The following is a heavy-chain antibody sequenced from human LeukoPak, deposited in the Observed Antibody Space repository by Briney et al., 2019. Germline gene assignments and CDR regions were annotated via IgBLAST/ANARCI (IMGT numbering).Heavy chain of an antibody. CDR1: GYRFPIYW. J-gene: IGHJ4*02. CDR2: IFPDDSNI. CDR3: ARRSGGVATTDY. Sequence: GESLNISCKASGYRFPIYWIGWVRQMPGQGLEWMGIIFPDDSNIKYSPSFQGQVSISADKSINTVYLQWSSLKASDSAMYYCARRSGGVATTDYWGQGTLVTVTS. D-gene: IGHD5-12*01. V-gene: IGHV5-51*01.